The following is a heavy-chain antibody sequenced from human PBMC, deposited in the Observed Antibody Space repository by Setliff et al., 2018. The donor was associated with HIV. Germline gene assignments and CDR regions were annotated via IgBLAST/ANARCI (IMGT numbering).Heavy chain of an antibody. CDR2: VYPADSNT. J-gene: IGHJ4*02. CDR1: GYTFTSYW. CDR3: ARLGDSFGIPHFDF. D-gene: IGHD3-3*01. V-gene: IGHV5-51*01. Sequence: GESLKISCKGSGYTFTSYWIAWVRQMPGKGLEWMGLVYPADSNTIYSPSFQHQVTISADKSFSTAFLQWSDVKASDSGIYFCARLGDSFGIPHFDFWGQGTPVTVSS.